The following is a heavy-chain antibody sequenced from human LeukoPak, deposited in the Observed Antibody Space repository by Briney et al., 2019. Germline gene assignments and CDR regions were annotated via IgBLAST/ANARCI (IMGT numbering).Heavy chain of an antibody. CDR2: IYYGGST. J-gene: IGHJ4*02. Sequence: SETLSLTCTVSGGSISANNNYWGWIRQPPGKGLEWIGSIYYGGSTYYNPSLKSRVTISVDTSKNQFSLKLSSVTAADTAVYYCARGPEWGSFDYWGQGTLVTVSS. D-gene: IGHD3-3*01. V-gene: IGHV4-39*01. CDR1: GGSISANNNY. CDR3: ARGPEWGSFDY.